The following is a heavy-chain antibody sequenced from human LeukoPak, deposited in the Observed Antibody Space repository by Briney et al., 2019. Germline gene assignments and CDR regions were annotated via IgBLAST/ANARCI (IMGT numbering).Heavy chain of an antibody. CDR3: ARDSGDGYNFARLYYFDY. CDR2: IYTSGST. Sequence: PSQTLSLTCTVSGGSISSGSYYWSWIRQPAGKGLEWIGRIYTSGSTNYNPSLKSRVTISVDTSKNQFSLKLSSVTAADTAVYYCARDSGDGYNFARLYYFDYWGQGTLVTVSS. J-gene: IGHJ4*02. D-gene: IGHD5-24*01. CDR1: GGSISSGSYY. V-gene: IGHV4-61*02.